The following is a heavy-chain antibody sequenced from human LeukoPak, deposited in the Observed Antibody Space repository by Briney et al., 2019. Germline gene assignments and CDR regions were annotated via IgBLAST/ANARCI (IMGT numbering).Heavy chain of an antibody. D-gene: IGHD3-10*01. J-gene: IGHJ6*03. CDR3: ARDGVSMVRGVRVLDYYNYYMDV. CDR2: ISGSGGAI. CDR1: GFTFSDYF. Sequence: GGSLRLSCAASGFTFSDYFMSWIRQAPGKGLDWVSYISGSGGAIYYADSVKGRFTISRDNAKNSLYLQMNSLRAEDTAVYYCARDGVSMVRGVRVLDYYNYYMDVWGKGTTVTISS. V-gene: IGHV3-11*04.